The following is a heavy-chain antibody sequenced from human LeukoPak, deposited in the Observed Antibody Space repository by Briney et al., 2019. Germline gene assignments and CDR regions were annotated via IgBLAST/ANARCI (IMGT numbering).Heavy chain of an antibody. CDR2: INHSGST. V-gene: IGHV4-34*01. J-gene: IGHJ3*02. CDR3: ARGGDIVVVPAAPVAFDI. Sequence: SQTLSLTCTVSGGSISSYYWSWIRQPPGKGLEWIGEINHSGSTNYNPSLKSRVTISVDTSKNQFSLKLSSVTAADTAVYYCARGGDIVVVPAAPVAFDIWGQGTMVTVSS. CDR1: GGSISSYY. D-gene: IGHD2-2*01.